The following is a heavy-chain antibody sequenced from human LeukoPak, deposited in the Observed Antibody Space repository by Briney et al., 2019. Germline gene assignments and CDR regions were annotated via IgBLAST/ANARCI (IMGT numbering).Heavy chain of an antibody. CDR3: ARDQLNGVSHGHDY. Sequence: SETLSLTCAVYGGSFSGYYWSWIRQPPGKGLEWIGEINHSGSTNCNPSLKSRVTISVDTSKNQFSLKLSSVTAADTAVYYCARDQLNGVSHGHDYWGQGTLVTVSS. J-gene: IGHJ4*02. CDR1: GGSFSGYY. D-gene: IGHD2-8*01. V-gene: IGHV4-34*01. CDR2: INHSGST.